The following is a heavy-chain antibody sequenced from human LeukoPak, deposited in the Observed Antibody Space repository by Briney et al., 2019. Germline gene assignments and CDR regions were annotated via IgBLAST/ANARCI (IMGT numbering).Heavy chain of an antibody. D-gene: IGHD5-18*01. CDR2: INPSGGST. Sequence: ASVKVSCKASGYTFTSYYMHWVRQAPAQGLEWMGIINPSGGSTSYAQKFQGRVTMTRDTSTSTVYMELSSLRSEDTAVYYCASSGLRGYSYGYVDYWGQGTLVTVSS. CDR3: ASSGLRGYSYGYVDY. V-gene: IGHV1-46*01. CDR1: GYTFTSYY. J-gene: IGHJ4*02.